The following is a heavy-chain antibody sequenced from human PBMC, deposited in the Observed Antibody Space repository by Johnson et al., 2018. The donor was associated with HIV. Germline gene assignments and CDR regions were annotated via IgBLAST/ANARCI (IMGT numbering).Heavy chain of an antibody. V-gene: IGHV3-30*19. Sequence: QEQLVESGGGVVQPGGSLRLSCAASGFTFSSHGMHWVRQAPGKGLEWVALISYDESNKYYADSVKGRFTISRDNAKNSLYLQMNSLRAEDTALYYCSRGRLGDPFPGAFDIWGQGTMVTVSS. CDR3: SRGRLGDPFPGAFDI. J-gene: IGHJ3*02. CDR1: GFTFSSHG. CDR2: ISYDESNK. D-gene: IGHD3-16*01.